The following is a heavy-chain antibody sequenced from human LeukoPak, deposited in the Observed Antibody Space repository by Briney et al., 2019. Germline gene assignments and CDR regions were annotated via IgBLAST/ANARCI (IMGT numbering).Heavy chain of an antibody. D-gene: IGHD6-13*01. Sequence: PSETLSLTCTVSGGSLSSYYWSWIRQPPAKGLEWIGYIYYSGSTNYNPSLKSRVTISVDTSKNQFSLKLSSVTAADTAVYYCATYIAAAATSWFDPWGQGTLVTVSS. CDR3: ATYIAAAATSWFDP. V-gene: IGHV4-59*01. CDR1: GGSLSSYY. J-gene: IGHJ5*02. CDR2: IYYSGST.